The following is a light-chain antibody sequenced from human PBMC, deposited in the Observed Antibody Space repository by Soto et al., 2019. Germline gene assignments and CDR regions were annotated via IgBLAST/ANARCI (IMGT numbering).Light chain of an antibody. CDR3: QQYNNLPLT. J-gene: IGKJ4*01. Sequence: EIVMTQSPATLSVSPGERATLSCRASQSVRRNLAWYQQKPGQAPRLLSYGASTRATGIPARFSGSGSGTEFTLTISSLQSEDFAVYYCQQYNNLPLTFGGGTKVEIK. V-gene: IGKV3-15*01. CDR2: GAS. CDR1: QSVRRN.